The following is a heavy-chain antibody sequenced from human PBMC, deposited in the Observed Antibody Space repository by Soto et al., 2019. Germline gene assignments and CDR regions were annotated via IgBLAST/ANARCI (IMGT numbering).Heavy chain of an antibody. CDR3: ARGYSYGYYFDY. Sequence: LSLTCTVSGGSISSGDYYWSWIRQPPGKGLEWIGYIYYSGSTYYNPSLKSRVTISVDTSKNQFSLKLSSVTAADTAVYYCARGYSYGYYFDYWGQGTLVTVSS. CDR1: GGSISSGDYY. V-gene: IGHV4-30-4*01. D-gene: IGHD5-18*01. J-gene: IGHJ4*02. CDR2: IYYSGST.